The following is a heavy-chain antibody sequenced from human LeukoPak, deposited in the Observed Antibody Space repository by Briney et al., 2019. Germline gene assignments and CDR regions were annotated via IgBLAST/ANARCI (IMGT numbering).Heavy chain of an antibody. CDR1: GGSCSGYY. D-gene: IGHD3-3*01. CDR2: INHSGST. V-gene: IGHV4-34*01. CDR3: ARGRFTRFDY. J-gene: IGHJ4*02. Sequence: SETLSLTCAVYGGSCSGYYWSWIRQPPGKGLEWIGEINHSGSTNYNPSLKSRVTISVDTSKNQFSLKLSSVTAADTAVYYCARGRFTRFDYWGRGTLVTVSS.